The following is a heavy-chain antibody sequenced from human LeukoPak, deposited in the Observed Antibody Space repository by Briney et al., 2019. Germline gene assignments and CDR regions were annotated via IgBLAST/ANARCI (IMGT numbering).Heavy chain of an antibody. CDR3: ARLCGGDCYHFDY. CDR1: GFTFSSYG. Sequence: PGRSLRLSCAASGFTFSSYGMHWVRQAPGKGLEWVAVIWYDGSNEYYTDSVKGRFTISRDNSKNTLYLQMNSLRAEDTAVYFCARLCGGDCYHFDYWGQGTLVTVSS. D-gene: IGHD2-21*02. CDR2: IWYDGSNE. V-gene: IGHV3-33*01. J-gene: IGHJ4*02.